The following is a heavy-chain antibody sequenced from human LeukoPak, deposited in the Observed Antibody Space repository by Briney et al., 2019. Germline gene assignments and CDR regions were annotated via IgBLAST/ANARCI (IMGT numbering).Heavy chain of an antibody. V-gene: IGHV4-39*01. CDR2: IYDSGST. J-gene: IGHJ4*02. Sequence: PSETLSLTCTVSGGSIRSSYYYWGWIRQPPGKGPEWIGSIYDSGSTYYNPSLKSRVTISVDTSKNQFSLKLSSVTAADTAVYYCARLTRIAVAGTTGGDYWGQGTLVTVSS. CDR1: GGSIRSSYYY. CDR3: ARLTRIAVAGTTGGDY. D-gene: IGHD6-19*01.